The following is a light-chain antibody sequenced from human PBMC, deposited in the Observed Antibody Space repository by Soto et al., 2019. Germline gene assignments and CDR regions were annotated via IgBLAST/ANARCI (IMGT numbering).Light chain of an antibody. CDR1: TGAVTSGHY. V-gene: IGLV7-46*01. CDR2: DTS. J-gene: IGLJ1*01. CDR3: SLGYKGPVV. Sequence: QAVVTQEPSLTVSPGGTVTLTCGSSTGAVTSGHYPYWFQQKPGQAPRTLIYDTSNKPSWTPARFSGSLLGGKAALTLSGAQPEDEADYYCSLGYKGPVVFGTGSKVTVL.